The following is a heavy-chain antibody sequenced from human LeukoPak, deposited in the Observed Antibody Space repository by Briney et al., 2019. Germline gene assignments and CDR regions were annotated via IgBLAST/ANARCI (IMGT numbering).Heavy chain of an antibody. CDR3: ANSGLEET. Sequence: SETLSLTCTVSGGSISSYYWSWIRRPAGKGLEWIGRIYSSGSTNYNPSLKSRVTMSVDTSKNQVSLKLSSVTAADTAVYYCANSGLEETWGQGTLVTVSS. CDR1: GGSISSYY. J-gene: IGHJ5*02. V-gene: IGHV4-4*07. CDR2: IYSSGST. D-gene: IGHD5-12*01.